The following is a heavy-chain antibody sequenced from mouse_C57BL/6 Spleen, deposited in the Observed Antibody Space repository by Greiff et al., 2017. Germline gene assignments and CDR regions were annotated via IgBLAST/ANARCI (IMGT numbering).Heavy chain of an antibody. J-gene: IGHJ2*01. V-gene: IGHV1-82*01. D-gene: IGHD1-1*01. Sequence: VQLQQSGPELVKPGASVKISCKASGYAFSSSWMNWVKQRPGKGLEWIGRIYPGDGDTNYNGKFKGKATLTADKSSSTAYMQLSSLTSEDSAVYFCARGSIYYYGSSGDYFDYWGQGTTLTVSS. CDR2: IYPGDGDT. CDR3: ARGSIYYYGSSGDYFDY. CDR1: GYAFSSSW.